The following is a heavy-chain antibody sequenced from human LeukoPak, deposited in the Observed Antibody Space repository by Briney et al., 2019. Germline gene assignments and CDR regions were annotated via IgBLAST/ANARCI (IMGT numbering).Heavy chain of an antibody. CDR1: GFTFSSCA. J-gene: IGHJ4*02. CDR3: AKGQYSSSRYYFDS. Sequence: GGSLRLSCAASGFTFSSCAMTWVRQAPGKGLEWVSTISGGGGDTYYADSVKGRFTISRDNSKNTLYLQLSSLRAEDTAPYYCAKGQYSSSRYYFDSWGQGTLVSVSS. V-gene: IGHV3-23*01. D-gene: IGHD6-13*01. CDR2: ISGGGGDT.